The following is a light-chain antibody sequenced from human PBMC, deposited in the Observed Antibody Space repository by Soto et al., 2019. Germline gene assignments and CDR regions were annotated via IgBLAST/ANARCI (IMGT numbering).Light chain of an antibody. V-gene: IGKV3-20*01. CDR2: GAS. Sequence: DIVFAQSPGTLSLSPGERSSLSFRSSQSVSSGHLAWYQQKPGQAPRLLIYGASSRATGIPDRFSGSGSGTDFTLTISRLEPEDYAVYYCQQYGHSLWTFGQGTKVDIK. J-gene: IGKJ1*01. CDR3: QQYGHSLWT. CDR1: QSVSSGH.